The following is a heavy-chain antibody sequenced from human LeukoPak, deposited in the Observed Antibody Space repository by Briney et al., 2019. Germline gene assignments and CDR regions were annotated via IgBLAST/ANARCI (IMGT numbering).Heavy chain of an antibody. D-gene: IGHD5-18*01. V-gene: IGHV1-18*01. CDR2: ISAYNGNT. CDR1: GYTFTSYG. CDR3: ARDLEDTAMAPYYYYGMDV. Sequence: ASVKVSCKASGYTFTSYGISWVRQAPGQGLEWMGWISAYNGNTNYAQKLQGRVTMTTDTSTSTAYMELRSLRSDDTAVYYCARDLEDTAMAPYYYYGMDVWGQGTMVTVSS. J-gene: IGHJ6*02.